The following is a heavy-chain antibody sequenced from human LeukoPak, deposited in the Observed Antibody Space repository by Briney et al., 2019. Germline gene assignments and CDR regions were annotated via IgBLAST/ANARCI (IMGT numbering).Heavy chain of an antibody. Sequence: GGSLRLSCAASGFTFSGYAMSWVRQPRGKGRNGVPTINDIGADTYYADSVKGRFTISRDNSYNTVSLQMNSLRDEDTGVYYCAKGLRTGVGPYMGYHYYMDVWGKGATVTVSS. CDR1: GFTFSGYA. J-gene: IGHJ6*03. D-gene: IGHD3-16*01. V-gene: IGHV3-23*01. CDR2: INDIGADT. CDR3: AKGLRTGVGPYMGYHYYMDV.